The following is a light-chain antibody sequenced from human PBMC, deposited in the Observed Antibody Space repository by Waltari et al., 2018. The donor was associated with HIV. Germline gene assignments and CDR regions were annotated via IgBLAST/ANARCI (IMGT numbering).Light chain of an antibody. CDR3: GTWDNRLSAVV. CDR2: DNN. V-gene: IGLV1-51*01. CDR1: RSNIGNNF. Sequence: QSVLTQPPSVSAAPGPKVTISCSGNRSNIGNNFVSWYRQFPGTAPKLLIYDNNKRPSGIPDRFSGSRSGTSATLGITGLQTGDEAVYYCGTWDNRLSAVVFGGGTKLTVL. J-gene: IGLJ3*02.